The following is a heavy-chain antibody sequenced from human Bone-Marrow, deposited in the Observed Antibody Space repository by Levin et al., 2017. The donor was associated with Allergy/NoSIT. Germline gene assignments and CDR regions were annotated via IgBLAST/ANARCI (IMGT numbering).Heavy chain of an antibody. D-gene: IGHD5-18*01. CDR2: MYHSGSF. J-gene: IGHJ4*02. Sequence: NASETLSLTCAVSGGSIISANWWSWFRQPPGQGLEWIGEMYHSGSFNYNPSLQSRVTISVDKSKNQFSLNLISVTAADTAIYYCARKGYTYFDWGQGILVTVSS. CDR3: ARKGYTYFD. CDR1: GGSIISANW. V-gene: IGHV4-4*02.